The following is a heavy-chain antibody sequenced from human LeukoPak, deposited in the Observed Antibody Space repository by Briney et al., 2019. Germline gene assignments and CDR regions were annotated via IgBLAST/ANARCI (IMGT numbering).Heavy chain of an antibody. CDR2: IIPIFGTA. V-gene: IGHV1-69*05. Sequence: SVKVSCKASGYTFTGYYMHWVRQAPGQGLEWMGGIIPIFGTANYAQKFQGRVTITTDESTSTAYMELSSLRSEDTAVYYCARDSPPYSSRAYYFDYWGQGTLVTVSS. D-gene: IGHD6-13*01. CDR1: GYTFTGYY. J-gene: IGHJ4*02. CDR3: ARDSPPYSSRAYYFDY.